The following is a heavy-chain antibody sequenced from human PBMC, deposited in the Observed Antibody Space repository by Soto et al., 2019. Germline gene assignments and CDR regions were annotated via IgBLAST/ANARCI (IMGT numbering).Heavy chain of an antibody. V-gene: IGHV3-23*01. D-gene: IGHD3-22*01. CDR2: ISASGGST. J-gene: IGHJ5*02. CDR1: GFTFSIYA. Sequence: GGSLRLSCAASGFTFSIYAMNWVRQAPGKGLEWVSGISASGGSTYYADSVKGRFTISRDNSKKTLYLQMDSLRAEDTAVYYCYYYDSSDYGYNWFDPWSQGTLVTVS. CDR3: YYYDSSDYGYNWFDP.